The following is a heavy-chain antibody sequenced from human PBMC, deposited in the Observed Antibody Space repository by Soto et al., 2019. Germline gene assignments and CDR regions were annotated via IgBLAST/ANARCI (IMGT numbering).Heavy chain of an antibody. CDR2: IYYSGST. J-gene: IGHJ5*02. CDR1: GGSISSGGYY. Sequence: PSETLSLTCTVSGGSISSGGYYWSWIRQHPGKGLEWIGYIYYSGSTYYNPSLKSRVTISVDTSKNQFSLKLSSVTAADTAVYYCARDNPYYYGSASESWRQGTLVTVSS. D-gene: IGHD3-10*01. CDR3: ARDNPYYYGSASES. V-gene: IGHV4-31*03.